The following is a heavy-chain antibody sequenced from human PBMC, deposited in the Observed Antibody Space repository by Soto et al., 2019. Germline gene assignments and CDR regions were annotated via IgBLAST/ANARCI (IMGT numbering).Heavy chain of an antibody. D-gene: IGHD2-2*01. CDR3: ARGEIYCISTSCYPNYYSMDV. V-gene: IGHV5-51*01. CDR1: GYSFTSYW. J-gene: IGHJ6*02. Sequence: GESLKISCKGSGYSFTSYWIGWVRQMPGKGLEWMGIIYPGDSDTRYSPSFQGQVTISADKSISTAYLQWSSLKASDTAMYYCARGEIYCISTSCYPNYYSMDVWGQGTTVTVSS. CDR2: IYPGDSDT.